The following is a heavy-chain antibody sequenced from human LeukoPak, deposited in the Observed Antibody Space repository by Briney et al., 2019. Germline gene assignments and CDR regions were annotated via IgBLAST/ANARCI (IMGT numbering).Heavy chain of an antibody. V-gene: IGHV3-7*01. J-gene: IGHJ4*02. CDR1: GFTFSSYW. CDR3: AREGTMVRGADY. D-gene: IGHD3-10*01. Sequence: PGGSLRLSCAASGFTFSSYWMNWVRQAPGKGLEWVANINQDGSEKYYVDSVKGRFTISRDNSKNTLYLQMNSLRAEDTAVYYCAREGTMVRGADYWGQGTLVTVSS. CDR2: INQDGSEK.